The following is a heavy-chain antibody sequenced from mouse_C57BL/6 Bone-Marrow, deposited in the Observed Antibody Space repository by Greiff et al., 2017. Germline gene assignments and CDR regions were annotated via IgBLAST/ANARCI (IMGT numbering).Heavy chain of an antibody. CDR1: GYTFTSYW. V-gene: IGHV1-50*01. CDR3: ARSYGYDEGGFDY. Sequence: QVQLQQPGAGLVKPGASVKLSCKASGYTFTSYWMQWVKQRPGQGLEWIGEIDPSDSYTNYNQKFKGKATLTVDTSSSTAYMQLSSLTSEDSAVYYCARSYGYDEGGFDYWGQGTTLTVSS. CDR2: IDPSDSYT. J-gene: IGHJ2*01. D-gene: IGHD2-2*01.